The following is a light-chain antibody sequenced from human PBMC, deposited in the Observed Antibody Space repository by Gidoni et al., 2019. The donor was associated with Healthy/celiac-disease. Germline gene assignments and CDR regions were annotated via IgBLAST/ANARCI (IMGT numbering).Light chain of an antibody. V-gene: IGLV3-19*01. CDR2: GKN. CDR3: NSRDSSGNPVV. CDR1: SLRSYY. Sequence: SSELTQDPAVSVALGQTVRITCHGDSLRSYYASWYQQNPGQAPVLVIYGKNNRPSGIPDRFSGSSSGNTASLTITGAQAEDEADYYCNSRDSSGNPVVFGGGTKLTVL. J-gene: IGLJ2*01.